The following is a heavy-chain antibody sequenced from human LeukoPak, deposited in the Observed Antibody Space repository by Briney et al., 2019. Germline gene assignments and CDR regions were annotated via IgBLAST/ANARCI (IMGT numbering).Heavy chain of an antibody. CDR2: LCVGGGNT. J-gene: IGHJ4*02. D-gene: IGHD2-2*02. Sequence: GGSLRLGCAAYGFTLSSYGMHWVRQAPGKGLEWVAILCVGGGNTYYADSVKGRFTISRANSKNTLYLQMNSLRAEDTAVYYCAKADSTTWYNNYVDGWGQGALVTVSS. CDR1: GFTLSSYG. CDR3: AKADSTTWYNNYVDG. V-gene: IGHV3-33*08.